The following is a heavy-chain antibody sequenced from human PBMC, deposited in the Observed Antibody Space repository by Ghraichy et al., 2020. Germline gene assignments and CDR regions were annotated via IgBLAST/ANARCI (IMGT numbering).Heavy chain of an antibody. V-gene: IGHV1-18*01. CDR1: GYTFTSYG. Sequence: ASVKVSCKASGYTFTSYGISWVRQAPGQGLEWMGWISAYNGNTNYAQKLQGRVTMTTDTSTSTAYMELRSLRSDDTAVYYCARNNCGGDCYLLPYWGQGTLVTVSS. J-gene: IGHJ4*02. CDR3: ARNNCGGDCYLLPY. CDR2: ISAYNGNT. D-gene: IGHD2-21*02.